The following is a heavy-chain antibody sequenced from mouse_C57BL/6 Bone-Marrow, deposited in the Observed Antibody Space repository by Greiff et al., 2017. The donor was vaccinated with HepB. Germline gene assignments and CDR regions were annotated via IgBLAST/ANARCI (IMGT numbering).Heavy chain of an antibody. V-gene: IGHV1-50*01. CDR1: GYTFTSYW. J-gene: IGHJ2*01. Sequence: VQLQQPGAELVKPGASVKLSCKASGYTFTSYWMQWVKQRPGQGLEWIGEIDPSDSYTNYNQKFKGKATLTVDTSSSTAYMQLSSLTSEDSAVYYCAREGSTMITTRYYFDYWGQGTTLTVSS. CDR3: AREGSTMITTRYYFDY. D-gene: IGHD2-4*01. CDR2: IDPSDSYT.